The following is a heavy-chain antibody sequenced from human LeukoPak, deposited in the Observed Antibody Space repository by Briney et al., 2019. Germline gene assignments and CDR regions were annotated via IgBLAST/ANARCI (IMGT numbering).Heavy chain of an antibody. CDR1: GFSPTTTGVH. Sequence: SGPTLVNPTQTLTLTCTLSGFSPTTTGVHVGWVRQPPGRALEWLALIYWNDDKRYSPSLRNRLTINKDTSKNQVVLTMTNMDPVDTGTYYCTQFDYWGQGTLVTVSS. CDR2: IYWNDDK. CDR3: TQFDY. J-gene: IGHJ4*02. V-gene: IGHV2-5*01.